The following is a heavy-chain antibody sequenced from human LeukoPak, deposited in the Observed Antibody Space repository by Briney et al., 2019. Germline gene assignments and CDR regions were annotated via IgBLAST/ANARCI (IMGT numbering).Heavy chain of an antibody. D-gene: IGHD4-23*01. CDR2: ISSSSDYI. V-gene: IGHV3-21*04. Sequence: GGSLRLSCAASGFTFNNYIMNWVRQAPGKGLEWVSSISSSSDYIYYADSVKGRFTISRDNAKNSLYLQMNSLRAEDMALYYCAKSLYGGIDAEYFQHWGQGTLVTVSS. J-gene: IGHJ1*01. CDR3: AKSLYGGIDAEYFQH. CDR1: GFTFNNYI.